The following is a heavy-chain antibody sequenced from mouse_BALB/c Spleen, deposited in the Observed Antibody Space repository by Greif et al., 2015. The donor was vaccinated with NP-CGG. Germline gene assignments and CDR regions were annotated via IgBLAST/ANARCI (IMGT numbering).Heavy chain of an antibody. Sequence: VQLQQSGAELAKPGASVKMSCKASGYTFTSYWMHWVKQRPGQGLEWIGYINPSTGYTEYNQKFKDKATLTADKSSSTADMQLSSLTSEDSAVYYCARRGDYDGFDYWGQGTTLTVSS. D-gene: IGHD2-4*01. CDR3: ARRGDYDGFDY. CDR1: GYTFTSYW. CDR2: INPSTGYT. J-gene: IGHJ2*01. V-gene: IGHV1-7*01.